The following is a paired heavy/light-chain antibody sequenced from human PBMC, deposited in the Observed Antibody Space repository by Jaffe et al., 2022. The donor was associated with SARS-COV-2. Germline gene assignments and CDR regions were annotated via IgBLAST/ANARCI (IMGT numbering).Heavy chain of an antibody. V-gene: IGHV4-39*01. CDR3: ARQRGYHFDY. CDR1: YGSISSNSYY. D-gene: IGHD5-12*01. CDR2: IYYSGSK. J-gene: IGHJ4*02. Sequence: QLQLQESGPGLVKPSETLSLTCSVSYGSISSNSYYWGWIRQPPGKGLEWTGTIYYSGSKYYNPSLKSRVTISVDTSKNQFSLKLSSVTAADTAVYYCARQRGYHFDYWGQGTLVTVSS.
Light chain of an antibody. Sequence: QSALTQPPSASGSPGQSVTISCTGTSSDVGGYNYVSWYQQHPGKAPKLMIYEVNKRPSGVPDRFSGSKSGNTASLTVSGLQAEDEADYYCSSYAGSNNCMFGGGTKLTVL. CDR1: SSDVGGYNY. J-gene: IGLJ3*02. V-gene: IGLV2-8*01. CDR3: SSYAGSNNCM. CDR2: EVN.